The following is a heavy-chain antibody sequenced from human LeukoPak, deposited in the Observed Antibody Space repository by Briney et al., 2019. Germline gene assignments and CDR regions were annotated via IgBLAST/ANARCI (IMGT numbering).Heavy chain of an antibody. Sequence: PGGSLRLSCAASGLTVITNDMTWDRQAPGKGLEWVSVLYSDGNTKYADSVQGRFTISRDNSKNTLYLEMNSLSPDDTAVYYCARGVEPLAANTLAYWGQGTLVTVSS. CDR1: GLTVITND. CDR2: LYSDGNT. D-gene: IGHD1-14*01. V-gene: IGHV3-53*01. J-gene: IGHJ4*02. CDR3: ARGVEPLAANTLAY.